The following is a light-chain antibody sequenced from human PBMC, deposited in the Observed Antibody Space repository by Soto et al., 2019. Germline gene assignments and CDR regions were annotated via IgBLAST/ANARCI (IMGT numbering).Light chain of an antibody. V-gene: IGKV1-39*01. CDR2: AAS. CDR3: QQTYSALT. Sequence: DIQMTQSPSSLYASVGDRVTITCRASQSISTYLNWYQQKPGKAPKFLIYAASSLQSGFPSRFSGSGSGTDFTLTINSLQPEDFATYYCQQTYSALTFGPGTQVEIK. J-gene: IGKJ3*01. CDR1: QSISTY.